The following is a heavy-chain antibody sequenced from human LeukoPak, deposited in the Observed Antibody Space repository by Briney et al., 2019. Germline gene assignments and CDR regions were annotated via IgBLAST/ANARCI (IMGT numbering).Heavy chain of an antibody. CDR1: GVSISSHY. V-gene: IGHV4-59*11. CDR2: IYYSGST. J-gene: IGHJ6*03. CDR3: ATAAPGGPYYMDV. Sequence: SETLSLTCTVSGVSISSHYWSWIRQPPGKGLEWIGYIYYSGSTNYNPSLKSRVTISVDTSKNQFSLKLSSVSAADTAVYYCATAAPGGPYYMDVWGKGTTVTVSS.